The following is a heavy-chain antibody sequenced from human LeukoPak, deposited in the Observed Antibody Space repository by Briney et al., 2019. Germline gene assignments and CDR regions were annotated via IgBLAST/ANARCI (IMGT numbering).Heavy chain of an antibody. CDR1: GGSISSYY. CDR2: IYYSGST. J-gene: IGHJ4*02. CDR3: ARERHDGDYVDY. D-gene: IGHD4-17*01. Sequence: SETLSLTCTVSGGSISSYYWSWIRQPAGKGLEWIGYIYYSGSTNYNPSLKSRVTISVDTSKNQFSLKLSSVTAADTAVYYCARERHDGDYVDYWGQGTLVTVSS. V-gene: IGHV4-59*01.